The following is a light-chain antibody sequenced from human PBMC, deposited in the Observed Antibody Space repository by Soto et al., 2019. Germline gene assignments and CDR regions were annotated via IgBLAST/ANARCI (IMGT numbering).Light chain of an antibody. CDR3: QQYGSSLL. V-gene: IGKV3-20*01. J-gene: IGKJ5*01. CDR2: GAS. Sequence: EIVLTQSPGTLSLYPGERATLSCRASQSVSSSYLAWYQQKPGQAPRLLIYGASSRATGIPDRFSGSGSGTDFTLTISRLEPEDFAVYYCQQYGSSLLFGQGTRLEIK. CDR1: QSVSSSY.